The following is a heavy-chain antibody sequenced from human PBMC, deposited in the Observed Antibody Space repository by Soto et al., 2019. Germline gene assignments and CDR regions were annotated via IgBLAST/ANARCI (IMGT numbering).Heavy chain of an antibody. D-gene: IGHD3-10*01. J-gene: IGHJ5*02. CDR2: LYYSGIT. Sequence: QLQLQESGPGLVKPSETLSLTCIVSGGSISSSHYYWDWIRQSPGKGLEWIGSLYYSGITYYNPSLKSRVTIPADTSKNQFSLKLWSVTAADTAVYYCARRQRDYYGSGEGNWFDPWGQGTLVTVSS. V-gene: IGHV4-39*01. CDR1: GGSISSSHYY. CDR3: ARRQRDYYGSGEGNWFDP.